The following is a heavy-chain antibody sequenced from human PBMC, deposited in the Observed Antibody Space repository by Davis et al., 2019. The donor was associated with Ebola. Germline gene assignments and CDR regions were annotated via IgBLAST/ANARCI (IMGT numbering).Heavy chain of an antibody. J-gene: IGHJ3*02. CDR3: ACTIFDAFDI. CDR1: GFTFNSYS. V-gene: IGHV3-48*02. D-gene: IGHD3-3*01. CDR2: ISSRSGTI. Sequence: GGSLRLSCAASGFTFNSYSMNWVRQAPGKGLEWVSYISSRSGTIYYADSVKGRLTISRDNAQNSLYLQMNSLRDEDTAVYYCACTIFDAFDIWGQGTMVTVSS.